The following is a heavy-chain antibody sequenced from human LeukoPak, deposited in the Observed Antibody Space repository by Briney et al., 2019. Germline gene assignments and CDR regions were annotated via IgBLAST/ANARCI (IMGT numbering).Heavy chain of an antibody. CDR2: INPNSGGT. J-gene: IGHJ4*02. V-gene: IGHV1-2*02. Sequence: GASVTVSCKASGYTFTGYYMHWVRQAPEQGLEWMGWINPNSGGTNYAQKFQGRVIMTRDTSISTAYMELSRLRSDDTAVYYCATTPSTIDYWGQGTLVTVSS. CDR3: ATTPSTIDY. CDR1: GYTFTGYY.